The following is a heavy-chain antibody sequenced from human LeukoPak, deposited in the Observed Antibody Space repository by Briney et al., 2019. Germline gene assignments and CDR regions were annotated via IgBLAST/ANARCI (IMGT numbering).Heavy chain of an antibody. CDR3: ARGGSGNYYTIFDY. Sequence: GGSLRLSCAASGFTFSSYSMNWVRQAPGKGLEWVSSISSSSSYIYYADSLKGRFTVSRDNSKNSLYLQMSSLRAEDTAVYYCARGGSGNYYTIFDYWGQGTLVTVSS. D-gene: IGHD3-10*01. CDR2: ISSSSSYI. V-gene: IGHV3-21*06. J-gene: IGHJ4*02. CDR1: GFTFSSYS.